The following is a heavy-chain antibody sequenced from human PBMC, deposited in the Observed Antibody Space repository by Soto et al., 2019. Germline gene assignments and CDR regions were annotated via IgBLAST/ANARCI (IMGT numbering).Heavy chain of an antibody. V-gene: IGHV3-23*01. D-gene: IGHD2-8*02. J-gene: IGHJ3*02. CDR3: AKATATGGGAFDI. Sequence: PGGSLRLSCAASGFTCSSYDMSWVRQAPGKGLEWVSTILVGGSTHYPDSVKGRFTISRDNSKNTAFLQMNSLTAGDTAVYYCAKATATGGGAFDICGQGXVLTVSS. CDR2: ILVGGST. CDR1: GFTCSSYD.